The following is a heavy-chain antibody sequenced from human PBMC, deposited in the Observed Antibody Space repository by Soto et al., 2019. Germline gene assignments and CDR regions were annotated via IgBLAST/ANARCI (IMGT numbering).Heavy chain of an antibody. Sequence: QVQLQESGPGLVKPSGTLSLICIVSGDSVTFGHHYWRWIRQPPGKGLEWIFSLFFTGATNYSPSLMSPVTLSVDSSKSQFSLILPSVTAADSAIYYCARARSDRARSSLGRRLDVWGQGTRVTVSS. D-gene: IGHD2-2*01. J-gene: IGHJ6*02. CDR2: LFFTGAT. CDR3: ARARSDRARSSLGRRLDV. V-gene: IGHV4-61*01. CDR1: GDSVTFGHHY.